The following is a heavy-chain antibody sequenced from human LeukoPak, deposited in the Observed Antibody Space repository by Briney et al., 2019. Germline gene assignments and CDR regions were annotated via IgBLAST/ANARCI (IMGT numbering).Heavy chain of an antibody. V-gene: IGHV3-11*04. CDR3: ASPGRGYQLREIYYYYMDV. J-gene: IGHJ6*03. CDR2: ISSSGSTR. D-gene: IGHD2-2*01. CDR1: GFTFSAYY. Sequence: GGSLRLSCAASGFTFSAYYMSWIRQAPGKGVEWVSYISSSGSTRYYADSVKGRFTISRDNANNSLYLQMNSLRAEDTAVYYCASPGRGYQLREIYYYYMDVWGKGTTVTVSS.